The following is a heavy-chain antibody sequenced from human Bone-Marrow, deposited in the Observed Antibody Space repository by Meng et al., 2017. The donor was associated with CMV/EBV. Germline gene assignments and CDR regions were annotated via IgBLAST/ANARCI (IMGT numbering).Heavy chain of an antibody. CDR3: AKGQHILVVTSFPGTEELDY. D-gene: IGHD2-21*02. CDR2: ISFDGNNK. J-gene: IGHJ4*01. Sequence: QVQLMESGGGVVQPGGSLRLSCTVSGFDFNNYDMHWVRQAPGKGLEWVAFISFDGNNKYYLDSVKGRLTISRDNSKNTLYLHMNSLRVEDTAVYYCAKGQHILVVTSFPGTEELDYWGHGTLVTVSS. CDR1: GFDFNNYD. V-gene: IGHV3-30*02.